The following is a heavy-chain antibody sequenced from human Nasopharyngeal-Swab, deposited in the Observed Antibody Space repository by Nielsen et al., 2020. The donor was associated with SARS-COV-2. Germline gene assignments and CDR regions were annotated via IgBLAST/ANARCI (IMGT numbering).Heavy chain of an antibody. V-gene: IGHV3-23*01. CDR3: ARDPGDGMDV. CDR1: GFTFSSYA. Sequence: GESLKISCAASGFTFSSYAMSWVRQAPGKGLEWVSAISGSGGSTYYADSVKGRFTISRDNSKNTLYLQMNSLRAEDTAVYYCARDPGDGMDVWGQGTTVTVSS. CDR2: ISGSGGST. J-gene: IGHJ6*02.